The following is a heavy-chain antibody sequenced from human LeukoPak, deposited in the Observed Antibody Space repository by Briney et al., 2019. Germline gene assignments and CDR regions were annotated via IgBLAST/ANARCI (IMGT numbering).Heavy chain of an antibody. CDR3: AKSSGSSQKGFDP. D-gene: IGHD3-10*01. J-gene: IGHJ5*02. CDR2: ITGDGENT. CDR1: EFTFSTFT. V-gene: IGHV3-23*01. Sequence: GRSLRLSCASSEFTFSTFTMSWVRHAPGKGREWGASITGDGENTYSADSVKGRFSISRDNSKDMLFLQMSSLRVDDTAIYFCAKSSGSSQKGFDPWGQGTLVTVSS.